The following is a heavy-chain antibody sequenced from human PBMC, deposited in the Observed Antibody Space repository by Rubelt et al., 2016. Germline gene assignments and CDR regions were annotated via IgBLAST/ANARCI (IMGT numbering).Heavy chain of an antibody. V-gene: IGHV4-31*02. CDR2: IYYSGST. D-gene: IGHD5-24*01. CDR1: GYY. CDR3: ARSSPRDDYDRPEHVFDY. Sequence: GYYWSWIRQHPGKGLEWIGYIYYSGSTYYNPSLKSRVTISVDTSKNQFSLKLSSVTAADTAVYYCARSSPRDDYDRPEHVFDYWGQGNLVTVSS. J-gene: IGHJ4*02.